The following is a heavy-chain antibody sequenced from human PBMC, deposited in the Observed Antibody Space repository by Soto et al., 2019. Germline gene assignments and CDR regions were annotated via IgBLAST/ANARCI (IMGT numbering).Heavy chain of an antibody. CDR2: IIPVFNSA. D-gene: IGHD6-25*01. CDR3: ARIGDGNQRPFDY. CDR1: GYTFSSYT. J-gene: IGHJ4*02. Sequence: QVRLVQSGAEVKKPGSSVKVSCKASGYTFSSYTINWVRQAPGQGLELMGGIIPVFNSATYAQKFQGRVTITADESPSTAYLELRSLRSEDTAGYYCARIGDGNQRPFDYWGQGTLVTVSS. V-gene: IGHV1-69*01.